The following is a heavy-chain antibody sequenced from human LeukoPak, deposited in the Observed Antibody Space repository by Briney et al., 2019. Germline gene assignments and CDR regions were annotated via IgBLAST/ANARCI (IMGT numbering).Heavy chain of an antibody. CDR2: INPNSGVT. J-gene: IGHJ6*02. D-gene: IGHD2-21*02. CDR1: GYTFTSYY. V-gene: IGHV1-2*02. CDR3: ARDLVLVTAIRRYYYYYGMDV. Sequence: ASVKVSCKASGYTFTSYYMHWVRQAPGQGLEWMGWINPNSGVTNYAQKFQGRVTMTRDTSISTAYMELSRLRSDDTAVYYCARDLVLVTAIRRYYYYYGMDVRGQGTTVTVSS.